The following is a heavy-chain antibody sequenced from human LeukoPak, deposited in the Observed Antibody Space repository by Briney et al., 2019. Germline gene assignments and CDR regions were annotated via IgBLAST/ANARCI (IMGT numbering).Heavy chain of an antibody. D-gene: IGHD6-19*01. Sequence: SETLSLTCTVSGGSISTSNYYWGWIRQPPGKGLEWIGYVYHNGNTYQNPSLKSRVTISVDTSNNQFSLKLSSVTAADTAVYYCARGYNSAWSDWFDPWGQGTLVTVSS. CDR1: GGSISTSNYY. V-gene: IGHV4-61*05. CDR2: VYHNGNT. J-gene: IGHJ5*02. CDR3: ARGYNSAWSDWFDP.